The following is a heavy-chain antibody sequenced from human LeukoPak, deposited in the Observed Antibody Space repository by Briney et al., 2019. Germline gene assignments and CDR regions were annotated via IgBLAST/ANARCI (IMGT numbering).Heavy chain of an antibody. Sequence: PGGSLRLSCAASGFTFSSYSMNWVRQAPGKGLEWVSSISSSSSYISYADSVKGRFTISRDNTNNSLYLQMNSLRAEDTAVYYCASLLIAAAATDYGGQGTLVTVSS. D-gene: IGHD6-13*01. V-gene: IGHV3-21*01. CDR2: ISSSSSYI. CDR3: ASLLIAAAATDY. CDR1: GFTFSSYS. J-gene: IGHJ4*02.